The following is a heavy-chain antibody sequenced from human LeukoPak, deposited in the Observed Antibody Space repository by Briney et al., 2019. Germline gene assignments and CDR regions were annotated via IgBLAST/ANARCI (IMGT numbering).Heavy chain of an antibody. Sequence: ASVKVSCKASGYTFTSYDINWVRLATGQGLEWMGWMNPNSGNTGYAQKFQGRVTITRNTSISTAYMELSSLRSEDTAVYYCARGAFYYYDSSGYTYYFDYWGQGTLVTVSS. CDR1: GYTFTSYD. V-gene: IGHV1-8*03. CDR2: MNPNSGNT. J-gene: IGHJ4*02. CDR3: ARGAFYYYDSSGYTYYFDY. D-gene: IGHD3-22*01.